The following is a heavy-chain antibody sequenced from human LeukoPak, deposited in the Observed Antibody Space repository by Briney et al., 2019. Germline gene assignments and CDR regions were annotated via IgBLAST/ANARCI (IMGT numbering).Heavy chain of an antibody. V-gene: IGHV3-23*01. CDR3: AKDGPVSMVAPIDY. Sequence: GGSLRLSCAASGFTFSGYAMSWVRQAPGKGLEWVSAISGSGGSTYYADSVKGRFTISRDNSKNTLYLQMNSLRAEDTAVYCCAKDGPVSMVAPIDYWGQGTLVTVSS. J-gene: IGHJ4*02. D-gene: IGHD3-3*02. CDR2: ISGSGGST. CDR1: GFTFSGYA.